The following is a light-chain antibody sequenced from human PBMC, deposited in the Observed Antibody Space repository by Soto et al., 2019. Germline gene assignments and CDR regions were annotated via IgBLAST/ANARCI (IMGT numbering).Light chain of an antibody. CDR2: GAS. CDR3: QQYGSSPPRYT. J-gene: IGKJ2*01. CDR1: QSVSSSY. Sequence: EIVLTQSPGTLSLSPGERATLSCRASQSVSSSYLAWYQQKPGQAPRLLIYGASSRATGIPDRFSGSGSGTDFTLTSSRLESEDFAVYYCQQYGSSPPRYTFGQGTKLEIQ. V-gene: IGKV3-20*01.